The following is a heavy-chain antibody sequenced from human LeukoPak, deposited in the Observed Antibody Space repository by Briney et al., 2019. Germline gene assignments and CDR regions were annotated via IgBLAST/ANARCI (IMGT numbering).Heavy chain of an antibody. D-gene: IGHD4-17*01. CDR3: ARDYADYVGYFFFDY. J-gene: IGHJ4*02. Sequence: GGSLRLSCAASGSTFNNYAMNWVRQAPGKGLEWVSSISGGGETTYYADPAKGRFTISRDNSQNTLYLQMNSLRAEDTAVYYCARDYADYVGYFFFDYWGQGTLVTVSS. V-gene: IGHV3-23*01. CDR1: GSTFNNYA. CDR2: ISGGGETT.